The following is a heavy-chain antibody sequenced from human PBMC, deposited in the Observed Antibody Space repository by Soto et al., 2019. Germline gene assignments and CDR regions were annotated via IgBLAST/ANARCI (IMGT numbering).Heavy chain of an antibody. J-gene: IGHJ5*02. CDR2: IYSGGST. V-gene: IGHV3-66*01. CDR3: AREGGWFGAAGWGWFDP. D-gene: IGHD3-10*01. Sequence: EVQLVESGGGLVQPGGSLRLSCAASGFTVSSNYMSWVRQAPGKGLEWVSVIYSGGSTYYADSVKGRFTISRDNSKNTLYLQMNSLRAEDTAVYYCAREGGWFGAAGWGWFDPWGQGTLVTVSS. CDR1: GFTVSSNY.